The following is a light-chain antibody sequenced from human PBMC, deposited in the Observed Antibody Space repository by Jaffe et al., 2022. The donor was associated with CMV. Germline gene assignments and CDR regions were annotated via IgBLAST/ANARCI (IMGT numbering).Light chain of an antibody. CDR3: QQYYNVPGT. CDR2: AAS. CDR1: QDIRKS. V-gene: IGKV1-NL1*01. J-gene: IGKJ1*01. Sequence: DVQMTQSPSSLSASVGDRVTITCRASQDIRKSLAWFQQKPRKAPRLLVYAASKLESGVPSRFSGSGSGTDYTLTINSLQPEDFATYICQQYYNVPGTFGQGTKVEI.